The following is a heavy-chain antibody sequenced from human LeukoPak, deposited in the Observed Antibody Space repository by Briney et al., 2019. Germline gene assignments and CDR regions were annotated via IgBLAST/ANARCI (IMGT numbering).Heavy chain of an antibody. J-gene: IGHJ5*02. CDR2: IYNSGST. Sequence: GSLRLSCAASGFTFSSYWMSWIRQPPGKGLEWIGYIYNSGSTNYNPSLKSRVTISVDTSKNQFSLKVNSVTAADTAVYYCARGFGAHAPWGQGTLVTVSS. CDR1: GFTFSSYW. CDR3: ARGFGAHAP. D-gene: IGHD3-10*01. V-gene: IGHV4-59*01.